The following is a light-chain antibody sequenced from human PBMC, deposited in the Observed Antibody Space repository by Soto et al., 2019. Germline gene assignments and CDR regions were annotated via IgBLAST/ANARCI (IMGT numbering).Light chain of an antibody. J-gene: IGLJ1*01. CDR3: SSYTSSSTPYV. V-gene: IGLV2-14*03. CDR1: SSDVGGYIY. CDR2: DVS. Sequence: QSVLTQPASVSGSPGQSITISCTGTSSDVGGYIYVSWYQHHPGKAPKLMIYDVSNRPSGVSNRFSGSKSGNTASLTISGLQAEDEAVYYCSSYTSSSTPYVFGTGTKLTVL.